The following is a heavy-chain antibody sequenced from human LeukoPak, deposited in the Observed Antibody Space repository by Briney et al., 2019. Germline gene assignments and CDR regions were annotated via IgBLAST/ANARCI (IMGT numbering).Heavy chain of an antibody. J-gene: IGHJ2*01. CDR2: IYYSGST. Sequence: SETLSLTCTVSGGSISSYYWSWIRQPPGKGLEWIGYIYYSGSTNYNPSLKSRVTISVDTSKNQFSLKLSSVTAADTAVYYCARGIQYYDFWSGYYPDWYFDLWGRGTLVTVSS. V-gene: IGHV4-59*01. D-gene: IGHD3-3*01. CDR3: ARGIQYYDFWSGYYPDWYFDL. CDR1: GGSISSYY.